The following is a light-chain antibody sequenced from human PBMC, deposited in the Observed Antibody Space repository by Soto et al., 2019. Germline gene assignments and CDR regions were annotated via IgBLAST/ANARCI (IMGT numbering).Light chain of an antibody. CDR1: SSDVGGSNY. V-gene: IGLV2-8*01. J-gene: IGLJ2*01. CDR2: EVI. Sequence: QSVLTQPPSASGSPGQSVTISCTGTSSDVGGSNYVSWYQQHPGKAPKLMIYEVIKRPSGVPDRFSGSKSGNTASLTVSGLQVEDEADYYCSSYAGSNNLVFGGGTKLTVL. CDR3: SSYAGSNNLV.